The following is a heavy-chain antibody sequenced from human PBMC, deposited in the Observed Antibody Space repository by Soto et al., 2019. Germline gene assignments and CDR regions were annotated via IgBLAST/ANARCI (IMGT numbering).Heavy chain of an antibody. CDR3: ARGYIAAGGGAFYI. J-gene: IGHJ3*02. V-gene: IGHV3-30-3*01. D-gene: IGHD6-13*01. Sequence: QVQLVESGGGVVQPGRSLRLSCAASGFTFSSYAMHWVRQAPGKGLEWVAVISYDGSNKYYADSVKGRFTISRDNSKNTLYLQMNSLRAEDPAVYYCARGYIAAGGGAFYIWGQGTMGTVSS. CDR2: ISYDGSNK. CDR1: GFTFSSYA.